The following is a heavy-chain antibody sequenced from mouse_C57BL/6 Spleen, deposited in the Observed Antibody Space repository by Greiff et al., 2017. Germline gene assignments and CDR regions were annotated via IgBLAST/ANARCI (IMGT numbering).Heavy chain of an antibody. D-gene: IGHD1-1*01. CDR2: IDPNSGGT. CDR1: GYTFTSYW. V-gene: IGHV1-72*01. J-gene: IGHJ4*01. Sequence: VQLQQPGAELVKPGASVKLSCKASGYTFTSYWMHWVKQRPGRGLEWIGRIDPNSGGTKYNEKFKSKATLTVDKPSSTAYMKVSSLTSEDSAVYYCARCGYGSSCYYAMDYWGQGTSVTVSS. CDR3: ARCGYGSSCYYAMDY.